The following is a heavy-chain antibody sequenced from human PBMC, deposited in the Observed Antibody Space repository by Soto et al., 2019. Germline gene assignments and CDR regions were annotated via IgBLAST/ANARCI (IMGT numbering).Heavy chain of an antibody. J-gene: IGHJ4*02. D-gene: IGHD4-17*01. V-gene: IGHV4-30-4*01. Sequence: QVLVQESGPGLVKPSQTLTLSCTVSGGSVDSGNHYWNWIRQPPGKGLAWIGYIYYGESTYYNPSLKSRATIPVDTSQSRLSLRLTSVTAADTAVYYCAIALGSAMTTRIFDHWGQGTLVTVSS. CDR2: IYYGEST. CDR3: AIALGSAMTTRIFDH. CDR1: GGSVDSGNHY.